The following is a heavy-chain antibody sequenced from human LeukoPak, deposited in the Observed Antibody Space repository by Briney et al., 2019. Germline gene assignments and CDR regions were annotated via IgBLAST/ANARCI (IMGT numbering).Heavy chain of an antibody. V-gene: IGHV4-59*01. Sequence: PLETLSLTCTVSGGSISSYYWGWIRLPPGKGLEWIGYIYYTGATYYNPSLKSRVTISLDTSKNQFSLKLSSVTAADAAVYYCARAGYSYGTGYYFDYWGQGALVTVSS. CDR1: GGSISSYY. D-gene: IGHD5-18*01. CDR2: IYYTGAT. CDR3: ARAGYSYGTGYYFDY. J-gene: IGHJ4*02.